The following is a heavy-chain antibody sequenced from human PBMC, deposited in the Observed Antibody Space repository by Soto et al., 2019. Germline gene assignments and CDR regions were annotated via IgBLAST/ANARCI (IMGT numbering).Heavy chain of an antibody. J-gene: IGHJ5*02. D-gene: IGHD6-19*01. CDR1: GYTFTRYG. CDR3: ARYRGGWYGWFDP. CDR2: ISAYNGNT. Sequence: ASVKVSCKASGYTFTRYGISWVRQAVGQGLERRGWISAYNGNTNKAQKVEGRVTMTTDISTSTAYMALRSLRAGDAAVYYCARYRGGWYGWFDPWGQGTLVTVSS. V-gene: IGHV1-18*01.